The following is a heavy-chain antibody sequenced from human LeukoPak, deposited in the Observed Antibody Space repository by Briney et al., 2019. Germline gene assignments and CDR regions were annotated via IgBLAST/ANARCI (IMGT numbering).Heavy chain of an antibody. D-gene: IGHD6-13*01. J-gene: IGHJ5*02. CDR3: ARHPVAAAGTVWFDP. V-gene: IGHV4-39*01. CDR1: GGSFSGYY. CDR2: IYYSGST. Sequence: LETLSLTCAVYGGSFSGYYWGWIRQPPGKGLEWIGSIYYSGSTYYNPSLKSRVSISVDTSKNQFSLKLSSVTAADTAVYYCARHPVAAAGTVWFDPWGQGTLVTVSS.